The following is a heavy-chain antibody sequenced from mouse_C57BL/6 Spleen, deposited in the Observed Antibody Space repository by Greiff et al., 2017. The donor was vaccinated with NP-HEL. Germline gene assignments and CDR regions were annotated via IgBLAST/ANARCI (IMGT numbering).Heavy chain of an antibody. Sequence: EVMLVESGGGLVKPGGSLKLSCAASGFTFSDYGMHWVRQAPEKGLEWVAYISSGSSTIYYADTVKGRFTISRDNAKNTLFLQMTSLRSEDTAMYYCARKEGGAYYYGSSPYYYAMDYWGQGTSVTVSS. CDR2: ISSGSSTI. CDR3: ARKEGGAYYYGSSPYYYAMDY. CDR1: GFTFSDYG. V-gene: IGHV5-17*01. D-gene: IGHD1-1*01. J-gene: IGHJ4*01.